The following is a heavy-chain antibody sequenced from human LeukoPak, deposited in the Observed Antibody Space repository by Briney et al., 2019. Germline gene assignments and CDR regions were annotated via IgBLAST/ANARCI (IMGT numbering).Heavy chain of an antibody. CDR1: GGSISSSNW. D-gene: IGHD6-19*01. J-gene: IGHJ4*02. Sequence: SETLSLTCAVSGGSISSSNWWSWVRQPPGKGLEWIGEIYHSGSTNYNPSLKSRVTISVDTSKNQFSLKLSSVTAADTAVYYCARSFGGGWDFDYWGQGTLVTVSS. V-gene: IGHV4-4*02. CDR3: ARSFGGGWDFDY. CDR2: IYHSGST.